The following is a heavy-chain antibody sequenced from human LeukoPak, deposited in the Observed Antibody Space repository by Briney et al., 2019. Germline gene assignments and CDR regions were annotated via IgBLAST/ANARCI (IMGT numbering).Heavy chain of an antibody. CDR2: IIPIFGIA. D-gene: IGHD2-15*01. V-gene: IGHV1-69*13. Sequence: SVKVSCKASGGTFSSYAISWVRQAPGQGLEWMGGIIPIFGIANYAQKFQGRVTITADESTSTAYMELSSLRSEDTAVYYCARDLRAAAPGGYWGQGTLVTVSS. CDR1: GGTFSSYA. CDR3: ARDLRAAAPGGY. J-gene: IGHJ4*02.